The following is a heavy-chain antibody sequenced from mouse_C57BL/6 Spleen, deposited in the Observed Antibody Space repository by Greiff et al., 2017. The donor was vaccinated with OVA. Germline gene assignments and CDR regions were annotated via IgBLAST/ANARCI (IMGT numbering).Heavy chain of an antibody. J-gene: IGHJ1*03. D-gene: IGHD2-4*01. CDR3: ARETYYDYGYFDV. CDR2: ISYDGSN. Sequence: EVQLQESGPGLVKPSQSLSLTCSVTGYSITSGYYWNWIRQFPGNTLEWMGYISYDGSNNYNPSLKNRISITRDTSKNQFFLKLNAVTTEDTATYYCARETYYDYGYFDVWGTGTTVTVSS. CDR1: GYSITSGYY. V-gene: IGHV3-6*01.